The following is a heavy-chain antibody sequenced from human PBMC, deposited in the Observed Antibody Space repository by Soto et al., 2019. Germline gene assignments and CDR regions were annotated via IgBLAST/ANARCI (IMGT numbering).Heavy chain of an antibody. D-gene: IGHD2-2*01. J-gene: IGHJ4*02. CDR3: ARGATSPGH. V-gene: IGHV3-23*01. Sequence: EVQLLESGGGLVQPGGSLRLSCAASGFTFSSYGMSWVRQAPGKGLEWVSAISSSGGSAYYADSVKGRFTNSRDNSKNTLYLQMNSLRAEDTAVYYCARGATSPGHWCQGTLVTVSS. CDR1: GFTFSSYG. CDR2: ISSSGGSA.